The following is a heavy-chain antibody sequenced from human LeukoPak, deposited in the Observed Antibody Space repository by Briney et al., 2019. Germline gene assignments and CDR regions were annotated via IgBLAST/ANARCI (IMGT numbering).Heavy chain of an antibody. J-gene: IGHJ4*02. CDR2: INPNSGGT. CDR1: GYTFTGYY. Sequence: ASVKVSCKASGYTFTGYYMHWVRQAPGQGLEWMGWINPNSGGTNYAQKFQGRVTMTRDTSISTAYMELSRLRSDDTAVYYCARDVGYSYGIDYWGQGTLVTASS. D-gene: IGHD5-18*01. V-gene: IGHV1-2*02. CDR3: ARDVGYSYGIDY.